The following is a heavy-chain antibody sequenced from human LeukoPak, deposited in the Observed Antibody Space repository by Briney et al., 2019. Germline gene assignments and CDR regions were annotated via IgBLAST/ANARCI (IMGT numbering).Heavy chain of an antibody. CDR3: AREGKGYYDSSSNWFDP. J-gene: IGHJ5*02. CDR1: GGTISSGGYY. V-gene: IGHV4-30-2*01. D-gene: IGHD3-22*01. CDR2: IYHSGST. Sequence: PSETLSLTCTVSGGTISSGGYYWSWIRQPPGKGLEWIGYIYHSGSTYYNPSLKSRVTISVDRSKNQFSLKLSSVTAADTAVYYCAREGKGYYDSSSNWFDPWGQGTLVTVSS.